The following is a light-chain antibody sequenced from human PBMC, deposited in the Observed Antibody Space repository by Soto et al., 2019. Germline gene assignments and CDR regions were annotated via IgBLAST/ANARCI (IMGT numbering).Light chain of an antibody. CDR2: GAP. J-gene: IGKJ4*01. Sequence: EIVLTQSPGTLSLSPGERATLSCRASPSVSSSYLAWYQQKPGQAPMLLIYGAPSRHPGIPDRFSGSGSGTDFTLTTSRHEPEDSALYYCQQYGSSVLTFGGGTNVEIK. CDR3: QQYGSSVLT. V-gene: IGKV3-20*01. CDR1: PSVSSSY.